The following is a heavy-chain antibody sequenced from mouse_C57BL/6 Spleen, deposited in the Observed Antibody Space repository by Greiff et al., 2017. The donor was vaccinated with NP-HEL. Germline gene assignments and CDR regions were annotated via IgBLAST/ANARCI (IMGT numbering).Heavy chain of an antibody. CDR2: ISSGSSTI. V-gene: IGHV5-17*01. J-gene: IGHJ3*01. Sequence: EVKLMESGGGLVKPGGSLKLSCAASGFTFSDYGMHWVRQAPEKGLEWVAYISSGSSTIYYADTVKGRFTISRDNAKNTLFLQMTSLRSEDTAMYYCARSLDYYGSSTFAYWGQGTLVTVSA. CDR1: GFTFSDYG. CDR3: ARSLDYYGSSTFAY. D-gene: IGHD1-1*01.